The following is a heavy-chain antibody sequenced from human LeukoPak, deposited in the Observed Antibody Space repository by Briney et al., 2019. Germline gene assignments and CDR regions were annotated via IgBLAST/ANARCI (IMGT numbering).Heavy chain of an antibody. Sequence: GASVKVSCKASGYTFTSYGISWVRQAPGQGLEWMGWISAYNGNTNYAQKLQGRVTMTTDTSMSTAYMELRSLRSDDTAVYYCATTYCSSTSCYPFDYWGQGTLVTVSS. CDR3: ATTYCSSTSCYPFDY. J-gene: IGHJ4*02. CDR2: ISAYNGNT. CDR1: GYTFTSYG. V-gene: IGHV1-18*01. D-gene: IGHD2-2*01.